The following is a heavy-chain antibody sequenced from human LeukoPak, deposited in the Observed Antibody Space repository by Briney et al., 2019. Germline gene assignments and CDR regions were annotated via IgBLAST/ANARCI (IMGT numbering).Heavy chain of an antibody. CDR2: INPNSGGT. CDR3: ARDDMVRGVMVSD. Sequence: ASGKVSCKASGYTFTGYYIHWVRQAPGQGLEWMGWINPNSGGTNYAQKFQGSVTMTRDTSISTAYMDLSSLRSDDTAVYYCARDDMVRGVMVSDWGQGTLVTVSS. V-gene: IGHV1-2*04. CDR1: GYTFTGYY. J-gene: IGHJ4*02. D-gene: IGHD3-10*01.